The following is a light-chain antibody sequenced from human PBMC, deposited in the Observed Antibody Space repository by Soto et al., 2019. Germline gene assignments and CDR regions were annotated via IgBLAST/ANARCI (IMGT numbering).Light chain of an antibody. CDR2: DVS. Sequence: QSVLTQPASVSGSPGQSITISCTGTSSDVGGYNYVSWYQQHPGKAPKLMIYDVSNRPSGVSNRFSGSKSGNTASLTISRLQAEDEADYYCSSYTSSSTYVFGTGTKVT. J-gene: IGLJ1*01. CDR1: SSDVGGYNY. V-gene: IGLV2-14*01. CDR3: SSYTSSSTYV.